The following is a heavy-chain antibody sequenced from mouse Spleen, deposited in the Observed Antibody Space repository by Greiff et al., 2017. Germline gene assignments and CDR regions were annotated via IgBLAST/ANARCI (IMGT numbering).Heavy chain of an antibody. CDR3: ARYYYGSYFDY. CDR2: IDPSDSYT. D-gene: IGHD1-1*01. Sequence: QVQLQQPGAELVKPGASVKLSCKASGYTFTSYWMQWVKQRPGQGLEWIGEIDPSDSYTNYNQKFKGKATLTVDTSSSTAYMQLSSLTSEDSAVYYCARYYYGSYFDYWGQGTTLTVSS. CDR1: GYTFTSYW. V-gene: IGHV1-50*01. J-gene: IGHJ2*01.